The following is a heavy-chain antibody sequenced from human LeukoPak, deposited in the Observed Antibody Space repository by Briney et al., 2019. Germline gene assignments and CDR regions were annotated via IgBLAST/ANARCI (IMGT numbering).Heavy chain of an antibody. D-gene: IGHD4-11*01. Sequence: SETLSLTCAVYGGSFSGYYWSWIRQSPGKGLEWIGEINHSGSTNYNPSLKSRVTISVDTSKNQFSLKLSSVTAADTAVYYCASTVTVYYYYGMDVWGQGTTVTVSS. J-gene: IGHJ6*02. CDR1: GGSFSGYY. CDR3: ASTVTVYYYYGMDV. V-gene: IGHV4-34*01. CDR2: INHSGST.